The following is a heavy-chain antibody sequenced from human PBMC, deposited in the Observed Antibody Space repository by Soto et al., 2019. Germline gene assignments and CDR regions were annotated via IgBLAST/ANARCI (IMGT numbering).Heavy chain of an antibody. CDR3: ARRPGYSYGYYYYGMDV. D-gene: IGHD5-18*01. J-gene: IGHJ6*02. CDR2: IIPIFGTA. Sequence: SVKVSCKASGVTFSSYAISWVRQAPGQGLEWMGGIIPIFGTANYAQKFQGRVTITADKSTSTAYMELSSLRSEDTAVYYCARRPGYSYGYYYYGMDVWGQGTTVTVSS. V-gene: IGHV1-69*06. CDR1: GVTFSSYA.